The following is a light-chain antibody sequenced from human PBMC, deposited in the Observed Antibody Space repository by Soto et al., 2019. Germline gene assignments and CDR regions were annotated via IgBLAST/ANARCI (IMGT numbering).Light chain of an antibody. CDR1: SSDVGAYTS. J-gene: IGLJ1*01. Sequence: QSALTQPASVSGSPGQSITISCTGTSSDVGAYTSVSWYQHHPDRAPKVMIYEVNKRPSGVSLRFSGSKSGNTASLTISGLQAEDEDHYYCSSYISANSSYVFGTGTKLTVL. CDR3: SSYISANSSYV. CDR2: EVN. V-gene: IGLV2-14*01.